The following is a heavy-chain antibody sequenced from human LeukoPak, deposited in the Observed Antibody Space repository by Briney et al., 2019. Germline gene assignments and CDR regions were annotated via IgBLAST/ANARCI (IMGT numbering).Heavy chain of an antibody. D-gene: IGHD6-19*01. CDR2: ICDDGNCK. J-gene: IGHJ2*01. CDR3: ARDMEQWLVQDWYFDL. V-gene: IGHV3-33*01. CDR1: GFTFSSYG. Sequence: PGGSLRLSCAASGFTFSSYGMHWVRQAPGKGLEWVAVICDDGNCKYYADSVKGRFVISRDNSKNTLYLQMNILRAEDTAVYYFARDMEQWLVQDWYFDLWGRGTLVTVSS.